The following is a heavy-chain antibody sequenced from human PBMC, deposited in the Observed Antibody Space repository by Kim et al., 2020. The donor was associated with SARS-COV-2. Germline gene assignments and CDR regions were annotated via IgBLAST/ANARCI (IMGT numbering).Heavy chain of an antibody. CDR3: ARGGRTRDGYNYDYYYYGMGV. Sequence: SVKVSCKASGGTFSRYAISWVRQAPGQGLEWMGGIIPIFGTANHAQKFQGRVTITADESTSTAYIELSSLRSEDPAVYYCARGGRTRDGYNYDYYYYGMGVWGEGTTVTVS. V-gene: IGHV1-69*13. CDR1: GGTFSRYA. D-gene: IGHD5-12*01. CDR2: IIPIFGTA. J-gene: IGHJ6*02.